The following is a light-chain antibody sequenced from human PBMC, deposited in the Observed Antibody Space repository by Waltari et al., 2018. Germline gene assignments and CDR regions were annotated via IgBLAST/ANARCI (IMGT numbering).Light chain of an antibody. Sequence: QSVLTQPPSVSGAPGQRVTISCTGGSSNIGAGYDVYWSQQVPGTAPKLLIYSTTFRPSGVPDRFSGSKSGTSASLAITGLQTEDEADYYCQSYDRSLSGFYVFGTGTRVTVL. J-gene: IGLJ1*01. CDR1: SSNIGAGYD. V-gene: IGLV1-40*01. CDR2: STT. CDR3: QSYDRSLSGFYV.